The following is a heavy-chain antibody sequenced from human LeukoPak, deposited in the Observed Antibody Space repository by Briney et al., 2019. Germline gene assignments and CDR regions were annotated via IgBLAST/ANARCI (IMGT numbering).Heavy chain of an antibody. V-gene: IGHV4-30-4*08. CDR2: IYYGGST. Sequence: SETLSLTCTVSGGSISSGDYYWSWIRQPPGKGLEWIGYIYYGGSTYYNPSLKSRVTISVDTSKNQFSLKLSSVTAADTAVYYCARVFKAYYYDSSGINWFDPRGQGTLVTVSS. J-gene: IGHJ5*02. CDR3: ARVFKAYYYDSSGINWFDP. CDR1: GGSISSGDYY. D-gene: IGHD3-22*01.